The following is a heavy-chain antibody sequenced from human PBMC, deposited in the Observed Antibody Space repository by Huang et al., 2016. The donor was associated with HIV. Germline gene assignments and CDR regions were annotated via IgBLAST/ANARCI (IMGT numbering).Heavy chain of an antibody. CDR3: ARQGGDCTSISCYLSWFDP. Sequence: QLQLQESGPGLVKPSQNLSLTCTVFGGSVSSRKYYWALIRQTPGKGLEWIGSIHPSGTAYDNLALTSRVSMIVDKSKNQFSLKVTSATASDSAIYYCARQGGDCTSISCYLSWFDPWGQGTLVTVSS. D-gene: IGHD2-2*01. J-gene: IGHJ5*02. V-gene: IGHV4-39*01. CDR1: GGSVSSRKYY. CDR2: IHPSGTA.